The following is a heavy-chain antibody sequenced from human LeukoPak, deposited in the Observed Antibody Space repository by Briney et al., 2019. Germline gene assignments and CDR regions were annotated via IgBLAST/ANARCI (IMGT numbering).Heavy chain of an antibody. Sequence: PGGSLRLSCAASGFTFSSYWMSWVRQAPGKGLEWVANIKQDGSEKYYVDSVKGRFTISRDNAKNSLYLQMNSLRAEDTAVYYCARGGGYYYDSSGYYNWGLGTLVTVSS. CDR3: ARGGGYYYDSSGYYN. J-gene: IGHJ4*02. V-gene: IGHV3-7*01. CDR2: IKQDGSEK. CDR1: GFTFSSYW. D-gene: IGHD3-22*01.